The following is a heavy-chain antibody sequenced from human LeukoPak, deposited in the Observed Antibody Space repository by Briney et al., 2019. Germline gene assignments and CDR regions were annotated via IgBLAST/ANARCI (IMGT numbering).Heavy chain of an antibody. D-gene: IGHD1-26*01. Sequence: PGGSLRLSCAASGFTFNNYAMSWVRQAPGKGLEWVSSVSGSGGSTYYADSVKGRFTISRDNSKNTLYLQMNSLRAEDTAVYYCAKDLTGYSGTYSDYWGQGTLVTVSS. J-gene: IGHJ4*02. CDR1: GFTFNNYA. CDR2: VSGSGGST. V-gene: IGHV3-23*01. CDR3: AKDLTGYSGTYSDY.